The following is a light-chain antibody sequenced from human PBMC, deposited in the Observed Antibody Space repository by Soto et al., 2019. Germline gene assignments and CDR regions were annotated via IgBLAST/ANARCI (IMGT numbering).Light chain of an antibody. CDR3: QTWGTGIGV. CDR1: SGHSTYA. Sequence: QPVLTQSPSASASLGASVKLTCTLSSGHSTYAIAWHQQRPEKGLRYLMKLNTDGSHSKADGIPDRFSGSSSGAEHYLTISSLQSEDEADYYCQTWGTGIGVFGGGTKLTVL. CDR2: LNTDGSH. V-gene: IGLV4-69*01. J-gene: IGLJ2*01.